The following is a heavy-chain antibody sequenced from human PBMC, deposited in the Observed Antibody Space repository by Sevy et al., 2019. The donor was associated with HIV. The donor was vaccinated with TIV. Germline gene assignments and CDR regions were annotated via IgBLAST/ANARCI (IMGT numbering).Heavy chain of an antibody. J-gene: IGHJ6*02. V-gene: IGHV3-9*01. CDR2: ISWNSDKI. CDR3: AKSRTSFRGMDV. D-gene: IGHD2-2*01. Sequence: GGSLRLSCVASGFTFDDNAMHWVRQAPGKGLEWVSGISWNSDKIGYGDSVKGRFTISRDNAKNSLYLQMNSLRTEDTALYYCAKSRTSFRGMDVWGQGTTVTVSS. CDR1: GFTFDDNA.